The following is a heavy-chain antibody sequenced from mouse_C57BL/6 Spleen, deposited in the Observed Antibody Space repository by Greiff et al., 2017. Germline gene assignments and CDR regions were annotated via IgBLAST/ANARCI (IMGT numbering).Heavy chain of an antibody. V-gene: IGHV1-7*01. D-gene: IGHD2-5*01. Sequence: VKLVESGAELAKPGVSVKLSCKASGYTFTSYWMHWVKQRPGQGLEWIGYINPSSGYTKYNQKFKDKATVTADKSSSTAYMQRSSLTYEDSAVYYWASPRYSKHERYYFDYWGQGTTRTVSS. CDR2: INPSSGYT. CDR3: ASPRYSKHERYYFDY. J-gene: IGHJ2*01. CDR1: GYTFTSYW.